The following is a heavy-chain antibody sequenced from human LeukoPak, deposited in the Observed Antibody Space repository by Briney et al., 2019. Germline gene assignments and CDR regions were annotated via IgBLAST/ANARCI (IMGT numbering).Heavy chain of an antibody. CDR1: GFTFSNYW. CDR3: AKDNIGGRIAAAGYDY. J-gene: IGHJ4*02. V-gene: IGHV3-74*01. CDR2: INTDGSRT. Sequence: TGGSLRLSCAASGFTFSNYWMHWVRQAPGKGLVWVSRINTDGSRTNYADSAKGRFTISRDNSKNTLYLQMNSLRAEDTAVYYCAKDNIGGRIAAAGYDYWGQGTLVTVSS. D-gene: IGHD6-13*01.